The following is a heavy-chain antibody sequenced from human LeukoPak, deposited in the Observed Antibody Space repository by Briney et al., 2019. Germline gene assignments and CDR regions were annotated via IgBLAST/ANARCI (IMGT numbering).Heavy chain of an antibody. CDR2: INPHSGGT. D-gene: IGHD3-22*01. V-gene: IGHV1-2*02. J-gene: IGHJ5*02. CDR3: ARGAPVGIASIGVWFDP. Sequence: ASVKVSCKASGYTFTDYYLHWVRQTPGQGLEWMGWINPHSGGTKFAQKFQGRVTMTRGTSISTAYMELSRLRSDDTAVYFCARGAPVGIASIGVWFDPWGRGSLVTVST. CDR1: GYTFTDYY.